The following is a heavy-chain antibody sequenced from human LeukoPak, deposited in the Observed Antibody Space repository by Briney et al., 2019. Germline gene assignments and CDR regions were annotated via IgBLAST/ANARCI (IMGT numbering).Heavy chain of an antibody. D-gene: IGHD1/OR15-1a*01. V-gene: IGHV1-18*01. CDR1: DYPFTEFG. CDR3: ARVQNIYYYYYMDV. Sequence: ASVKVSCKASDYPFTEFGVSWVRQAPGQGLEWMGWISAYNGNTNYAQKLQGRVTMTTDTSTSTAYMELRSLRSDDTAVYYCARVQNIYYYYYMDVWGKGTTVTVSS. J-gene: IGHJ6*03. CDR2: ISAYNGNT.